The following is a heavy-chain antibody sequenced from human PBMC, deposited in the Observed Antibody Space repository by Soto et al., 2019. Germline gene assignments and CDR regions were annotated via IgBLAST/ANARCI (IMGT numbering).Heavy chain of an antibody. D-gene: IGHD5-12*01. Sequence: PSETLSLTCAFSGYSITSGYYWGWIRQPPGKGLEWIGSIDQSGSTYYNPSLKSRVTISVDTSKNQFSLKVSSVTAPPTAVYYCARVDGPSYGGWFHPWRQGTLVTVSS. CDR2: IDQSGST. CDR3: ARVDGPSYGGWFHP. CDR1: GYSITSGYY. J-gene: IGHJ5*02. V-gene: IGHV4-38-2*01.